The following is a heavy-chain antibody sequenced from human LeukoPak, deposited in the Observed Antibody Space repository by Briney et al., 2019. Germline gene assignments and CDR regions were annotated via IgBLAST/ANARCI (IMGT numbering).Heavy chain of an antibody. CDR3: ASPGEGKAAVF. D-gene: IGHD6-13*01. J-gene: IGHJ4*02. V-gene: IGHV3-74*01. CDR1: GFTFSSYW. CDR2: INSDGSST. Sequence: GGSLRLSSAASGFTFSSYWMHWVRQAPGKGLVWVSRINSDGSSTSYADSVKGRFTISRDNAKNTLYLQMNSLRAEDTAVYYCASPGEGKAAVFWGQGTLVTVSS.